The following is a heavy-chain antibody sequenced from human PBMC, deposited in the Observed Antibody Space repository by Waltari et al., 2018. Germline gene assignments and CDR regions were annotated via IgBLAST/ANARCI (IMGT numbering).Heavy chain of an antibody. J-gene: IGHJ4*02. CDR1: GGSISSSSYY. CDR3: ARYMVRGVHYFDY. V-gene: IGHV4-39*01. Sequence: QLQLQESGPGLVKPSETLSLTCTVSGGSISSSSYYWRWIRQPPGKGLEWIGSIYYSGSTYYNPSLKSRVTISVDTSKNQFSLKLSSVTAADTAVYYCARYMVRGVHYFDYWGQGTLVTVSS. CDR2: IYYSGST. D-gene: IGHD3-10*01.